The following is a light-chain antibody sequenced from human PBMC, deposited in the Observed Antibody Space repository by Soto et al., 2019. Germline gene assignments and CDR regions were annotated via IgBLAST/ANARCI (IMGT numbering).Light chain of an antibody. CDR1: QNISNY. V-gene: IGKV1-39*01. Sequence: DIQMTQSPSSLSASVGDRVTITCRASQNISNYLNCYQQKPGKAPKLLIYAASSLKSGVPSRFSGSGSGTEFTLTISSLQPEDFATYYCQQSYSTPFTFGPGTKVDVK. CDR2: AAS. J-gene: IGKJ3*01. CDR3: QQSYSTPFT.